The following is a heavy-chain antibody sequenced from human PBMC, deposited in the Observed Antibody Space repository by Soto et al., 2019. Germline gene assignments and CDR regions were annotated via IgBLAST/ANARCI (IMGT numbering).Heavy chain of an antibody. Sequence: GGSLRLSCAASGFTFSSYAMHWVRQAPGKGLEWVAVISYDGSNKYYADSVKGRFTISRDNSKNTLYLQMNSLRAEDTAVYYCARDPYSGYDYLTENDGRPRGYYFDYWGQGTLVTVSS. CDR3: ARDPYSGYDYLTENDGRPRGYYFDY. V-gene: IGHV3-30-3*01. D-gene: IGHD5-12*01. CDR1: GFTFSSYA. J-gene: IGHJ4*02. CDR2: ISYDGSNK.